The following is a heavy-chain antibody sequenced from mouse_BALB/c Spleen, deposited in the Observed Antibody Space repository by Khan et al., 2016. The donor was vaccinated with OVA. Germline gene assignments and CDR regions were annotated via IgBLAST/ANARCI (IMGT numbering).Heavy chain of an antibody. Sequence: IQLVQSGPELVKPGASVKISCKTSGYTFPEYTVHWVKQSLGNSLDWIGVINPKNGNTAYNQKFKGKATLTVDKSSSTAYMEFRSLTSEDSAVYYCARDAGRYWGQGTSVTVAS. V-gene: IGHV1-18*01. CDR2: INPKNGNT. CDR1: GYTFPEYT. J-gene: IGHJ4*01. D-gene: IGHD3-3*01. CDR3: ARDAGRY.